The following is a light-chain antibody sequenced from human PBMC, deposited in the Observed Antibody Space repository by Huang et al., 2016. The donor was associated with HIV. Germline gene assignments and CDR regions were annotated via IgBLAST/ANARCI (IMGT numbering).Light chain of an antibody. Sequence: DIQMTQSPSTLSASVGDRVTITCRASQSISSWLAWYQQKPGKAPKLLIYKASSLESGVPSMFSGSGSGTEVTLTISSLQPDDFATYYCQQYNSYPWTFGQGTKVEIK. V-gene: IGKV1-5*03. CDR3: QQYNSYPWT. J-gene: IGKJ1*01. CDR2: KAS. CDR1: QSISSW.